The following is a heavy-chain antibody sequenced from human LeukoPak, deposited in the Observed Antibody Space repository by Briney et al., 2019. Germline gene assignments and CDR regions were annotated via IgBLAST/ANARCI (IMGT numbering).Heavy chain of an antibody. D-gene: IGHD2-15*01. V-gene: IGHV3-48*01. CDR1: GFTFSTYN. CDR3: ARGHYIDFDY. CDR2: IMSSGSVI. J-gene: IGHJ4*02. Sequence: GGSLRLSCAASGFTFSTYNMNWVRQAPGKGLEWVSYIMSSGSVIKYADSVKGRFTISRDNAKNSLYLQMNSLRAEDTAVYYCARGHYIDFDYWGQGTLVTVSS.